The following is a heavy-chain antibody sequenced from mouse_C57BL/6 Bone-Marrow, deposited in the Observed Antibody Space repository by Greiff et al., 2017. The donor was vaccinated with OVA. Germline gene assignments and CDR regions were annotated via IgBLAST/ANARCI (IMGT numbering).Heavy chain of an antibody. CDR3: VRELSLSTMCTYYFDF. J-gene: IGHJ2*01. V-gene: IGHV1-61*01. D-gene: IGHD2-1*01. CDR2: IYPSDSET. CDR1: GYTFTSYW. Sequence: VQLQQPGAELVRPGSSVKLSCKASGYTFTSYWMDWVKQRPGQGLEWIGNIYPSDSETHYNQKFKDKATLTVDKSSSTAYMQLSSLTSEDSAVYSGVRELSLSTMCTYYFDFLFQGTTLTVSS.